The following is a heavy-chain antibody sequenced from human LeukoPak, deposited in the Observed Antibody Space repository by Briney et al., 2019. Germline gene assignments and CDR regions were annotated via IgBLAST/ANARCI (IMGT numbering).Heavy chain of an antibody. V-gene: IGHV4-31*03. CDR1: VGSIFSDGYF. Sequence: HSQTLLQICNVYVGSIFSDGYFSSLIRQHPGKGLEWIGYIYYSGSTYYNPSLKSRVTISVDTSKNQFSLQLSSVTAADTAVYYCAREAYDGKYIFYSSYRMYVWGQGTTVTVSS. J-gene: IGHJ6*02. D-gene: IGHD4-23*01. CDR3: AREAYDGKYIFYSSYRMYV. CDR2: IYYSGST.